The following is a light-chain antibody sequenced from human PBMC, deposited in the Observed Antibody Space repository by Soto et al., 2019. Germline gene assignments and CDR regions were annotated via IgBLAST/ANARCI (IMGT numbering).Light chain of an antibody. CDR3: QSYDNSLSGYV. V-gene: IGLV1-40*01. CDR1: SSNIGAGYD. Sequence: QSVLTQPPSVSGAPGQRVTISCTGSSSNIGAGYDVHWYQQHPGTAPKLLIFGNTNRPSGVPDRFSGSKSGTSASLAITGLQAEDEADYYCQSYDNSLSGYVFATGTKLTVL. CDR2: GNT. J-gene: IGLJ1*01.